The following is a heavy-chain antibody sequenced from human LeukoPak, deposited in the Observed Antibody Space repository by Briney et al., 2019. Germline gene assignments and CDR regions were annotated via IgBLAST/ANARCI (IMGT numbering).Heavy chain of an antibody. Sequence: SETLSLTCTVSGGSMSSFYWSWVRQPAGKGLEWIGHIYSAGNTYYNPSLKSRVIMSIDTAKNEFFLKLSSVTVADAAVYYCARGGASAYGSGWFDPWGQGILVTVSS. D-gene: IGHD3-10*01. J-gene: IGHJ5*02. CDR1: GGSMSSFY. V-gene: IGHV4-4*07. CDR2: IYSAGNT. CDR3: ARGGASAYGSGWFDP.